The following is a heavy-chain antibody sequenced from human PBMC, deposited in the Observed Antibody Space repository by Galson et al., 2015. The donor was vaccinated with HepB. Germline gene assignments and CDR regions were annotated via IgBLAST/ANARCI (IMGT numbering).Heavy chain of an antibody. D-gene: IGHD3-3*01. CDR3: TSGTYYDFWSGYSDLGYFDS. Sequence: SLRLSCAASGFTFSNAWMSWVRQAPGKGLEWVGRIRSKTDGGTTDYAAPVKGRFTISRDDSKNTLYLQMNSLKTDDTAVYYCTSGTYYDFWSGYSDLGYFDSWGQGTLVTVSS. CDR2: IRSKTDGGTT. V-gene: IGHV3-15*01. CDR1: GFTFSNAW. J-gene: IGHJ4*02.